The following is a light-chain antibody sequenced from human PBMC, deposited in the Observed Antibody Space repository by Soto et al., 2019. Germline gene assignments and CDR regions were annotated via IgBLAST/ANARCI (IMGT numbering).Light chain of an antibody. CDR1: SSDVGGYNY. V-gene: IGLV2-8*01. CDR3: SSYAGSSNV. Sequence: QSVLTQPPSASGSPGQSVDISCNGTSSDVGGYNYVSWYQQHPGKAPKLTIYEVNKRPSGVPDRFSGSKSGNTASLTVSGLQAEDEADYYCSSYAGSSNVFGTGTKLTVL. CDR2: EVN. J-gene: IGLJ1*01.